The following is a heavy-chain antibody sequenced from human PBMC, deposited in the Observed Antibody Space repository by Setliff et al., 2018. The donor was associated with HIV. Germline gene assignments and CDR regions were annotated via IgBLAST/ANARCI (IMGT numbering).Heavy chain of an antibody. J-gene: IGHJ4*02. CDR2: INHSGST. V-gene: IGHV4-34*01. D-gene: IGHD3-10*01. CDR1: GGSFSGYY. CDR3: ARGLDYYGSGSYLPLGY. Sequence: NPSETLSLTCAGFGGSFSGYYWTWIRQPPGKGLEWIGEINHSGSTDYNPSLKSRVTISVDTSKRQFSLKLSSVTAADTAVYYCARGLDYYGSGSYLPLGYWGRGTLVTVSS.